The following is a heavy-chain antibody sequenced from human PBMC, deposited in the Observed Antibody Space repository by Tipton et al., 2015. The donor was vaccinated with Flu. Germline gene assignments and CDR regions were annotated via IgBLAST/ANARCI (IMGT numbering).Heavy chain of an antibody. D-gene: IGHD4-17*01. V-gene: IGHV4-61*02. Sequence: TQSLTCTVSGGSISSGSYYWSWIRQPAGKGLEWIGRIYTSGSTNYNPSLKSRVTISVDTSKNQFSLKLSSVTAADTAVYYCASRLNGDVDYWGQGTLVTVSS. CDR1: GGSISSGSYY. CDR3: ASRLNGDVDY. CDR2: IYTSGST. J-gene: IGHJ4*02.